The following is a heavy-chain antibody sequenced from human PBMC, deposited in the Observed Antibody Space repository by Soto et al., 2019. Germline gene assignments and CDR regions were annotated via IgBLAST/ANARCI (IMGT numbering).Heavy chain of an antibody. J-gene: IGHJ4*02. V-gene: IGHV3-33*01. D-gene: IGHD3-9*01. CDR2: TWHDGGNK. Sequence: QVQLVESGGGVVQSGRSLRLSCAASGFAFSTYGMHWVRQAPGKGLEWVAMTWHDGGNKYYADSVKGRFTISRDNSKKTLSMQMNSLRAEDTAVYYCASELDWLVAFDYWGQGTLVTVSS. CDR3: ASELDWLVAFDY. CDR1: GFAFSTYG.